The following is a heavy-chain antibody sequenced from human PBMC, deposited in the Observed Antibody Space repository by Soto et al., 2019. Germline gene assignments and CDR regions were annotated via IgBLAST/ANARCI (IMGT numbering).Heavy chain of an antibody. CDR3: AREGPVLAKMFEY. CDR1: GYTFTSNY. D-gene: IGHD2-2*01. Sequence: QVQLVQSGAEVKKPGASVKVSCKASGYTFTSNYMHWVRQAPGQGLEWMGAINPNGTHTVSAPRFQGRLNLASDKYTSTVYMELSSLRYDDTAVDYCAREGPVLAKMFEYCGPGTRVTVSS. J-gene: IGHJ4*02. CDR2: INPNGTHT. V-gene: IGHV1-46*01.